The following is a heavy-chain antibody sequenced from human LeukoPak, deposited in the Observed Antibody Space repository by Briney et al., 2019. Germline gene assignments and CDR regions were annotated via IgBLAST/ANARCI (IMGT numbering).Heavy chain of an antibody. Sequence: PGRSLRLSCAASGFTFSNYDIHWVRQAPGKGLEWVAVISYDGSNKKFADSVKGRFTASRDNSKNILYLQMNGQRAEDTAVYYCAKEVGHNYYYYGMDVWGQGTTVTVSS. V-gene: IGHV3-30*18. CDR3: AKEVGHNYYYYGMDV. CDR2: ISYDGSNK. CDR1: GFTFSNYD. D-gene: IGHD1-26*01. J-gene: IGHJ6*02.